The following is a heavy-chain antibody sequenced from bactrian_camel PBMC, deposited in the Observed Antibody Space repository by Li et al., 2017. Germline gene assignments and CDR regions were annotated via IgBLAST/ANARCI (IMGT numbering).Heavy chain of an antibody. Sequence: HVQLVESGGGVVRPGESLRLSCVASGFTIDHRDMTWVRQAPGKGLEWISAINTLGVKTFYADSVKGRFTISRDNAKNTLNLHLNSLKTDDTAMYYCAQVEHWTAVTLGQGTQVTVS. D-gene: IGHD1*01. CDR2: INTLGVKT. V-gene: IGHV3S1*01. CDR1: GFTIDHRD. J-gene: IGHJ4*01.